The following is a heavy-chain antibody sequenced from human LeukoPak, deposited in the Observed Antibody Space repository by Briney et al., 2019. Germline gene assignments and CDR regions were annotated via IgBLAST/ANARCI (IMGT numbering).Heavy chain of an antibody. CDR3: ARPADRGHYNWFDP. V-gene: IGHV3-7*04. CDR2: IKQDGSEK. D-gene: IGHD3-10*01. J-gene: IGHJ5*02. CDR1: GFTVSSNY. Sequence: GGSLRLSCAASGFTVSSNYMSWVRQAPGKGLEWVANIKQDGSEKYYVDSVKGRFTISRDNAKNSLYLQMNSLRAEDTAVYYCARPADRGHYNWFDPWGQGTLVTVSS.